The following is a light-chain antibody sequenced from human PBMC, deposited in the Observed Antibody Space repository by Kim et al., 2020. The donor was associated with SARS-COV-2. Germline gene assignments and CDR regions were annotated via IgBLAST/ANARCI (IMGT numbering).Light chain of an antibody. Sequence: ASVGDRVTITCRASQGISNYLAWYQQKPGKVPKLLIYGASTLQSGVPSRFSGSESGTAFTLNISTLQPEDVATYYCQKYDSAPLTFGGGTKVDIK. J-gene: IGKJ4*01. CDR2: GAS. CDR1: QGISNY. V-gene: IGKV1-27*01. CDR3: QKYDSAPLT.